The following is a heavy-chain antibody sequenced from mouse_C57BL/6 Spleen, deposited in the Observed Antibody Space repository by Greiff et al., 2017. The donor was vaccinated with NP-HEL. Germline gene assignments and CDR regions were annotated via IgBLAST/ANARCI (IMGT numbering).Heavy chain of an antibody. CDR2: INYDGSST. D-gene: IGHD4-1*01. Sequence: EVNLVESEGGLVQPGSSMKLSCTASGFTFSDYYMAWVRQVPEKGLEWVANINYDGSSTHYLDSLKSRFIISRDNAKNILYLQMSSLKSEDTATYYCARDLLTGYFDYWGQGTTLTVSS. CDR1: GFTFSDYY. V-gene: IGHV5-16*01. J-gene: IGHJ2*01. CDR3: ARDLLTGYFDY.